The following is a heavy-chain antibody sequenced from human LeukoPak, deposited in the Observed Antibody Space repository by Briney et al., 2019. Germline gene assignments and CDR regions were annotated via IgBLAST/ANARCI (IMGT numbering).Heavy chain of an antibody. CDR1: GGSISSGDYY. CDR3: ARASPGGADFDY. J-gene: IGHJ4*02. CDR2: IYYSGST. V-gene: IGHV4-30-4*01. D-gene: IGHD1-14*01. Sequence: SETLSLTCTVSGGSISSGDYYWSWIRQPPGKGLEWIGYIYYSGSTYYNPSLKSRVTISVDTSKNQFSLELSSVTAADTAVYYCARASPGGADFDYWGQGTLVTVSS.